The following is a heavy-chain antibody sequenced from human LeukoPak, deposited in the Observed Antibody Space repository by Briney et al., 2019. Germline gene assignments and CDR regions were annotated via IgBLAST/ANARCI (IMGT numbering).Heavy chain of an antibody. CDR1: GFTFSSYW. Sequence: PGGSLRLSCAASGFTFSSYWMHWVRQAPGKGLVWVSRINSDGSSTSYADSVKGRFTISRDNAKNTLYLQMNSLRAEDTAVYYCARVEYSSSWGQYYFDYWGQGTLVTVSS. J-gene: IGHJ4*02. V-gene: IGHV3-74*01. CDR2: INSDGSST. D-gene: IGHD6-13*01. CDR3: ARVEYSSSWGQYYFDY.